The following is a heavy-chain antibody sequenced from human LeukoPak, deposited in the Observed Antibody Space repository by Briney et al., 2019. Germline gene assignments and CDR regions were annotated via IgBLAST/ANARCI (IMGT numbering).Heavy chain of an antibody. CDR3: ARQKRYDILTGYYGRWFDP. Sequence: PSETLSLTCTVSGGSISSYYWSWIRQPPGKGLEWIGYIYYSGSTNYNPSLKSRVTISVDTSKNQFSLKLSSVTAADTAVYYCARQKRYDILTGYYGRWFDPWGQGTLVTVSS. V-gene: IGHV4-59*08. D-gene: IGHD3-9*01. J-gene: IGHJ5*02. CDR1: GGSISSYY. CDR2: IYYSGST.